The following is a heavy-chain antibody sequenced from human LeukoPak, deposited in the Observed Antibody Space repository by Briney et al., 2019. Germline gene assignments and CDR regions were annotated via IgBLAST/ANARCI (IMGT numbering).Heavy chain of an antibody. Sequence: GGSLRLSCAAPGFTFSDYYMSWIRQAPGKGLEWVSYISSSGSTIYYADSVKGRFTISRDNAKNSLYLQMNSLRAEDTAVYYCARDRKWELPLDYWGQGTLVTVSS. D-gene: IGHD1-26*01. CDR3: ARDRKWELPLDY. CDR2: ISSSGSTI. CDR1: GFTFSDYY. V-gene: IGHV3-11*01. J-gene: IGHJ4*02.